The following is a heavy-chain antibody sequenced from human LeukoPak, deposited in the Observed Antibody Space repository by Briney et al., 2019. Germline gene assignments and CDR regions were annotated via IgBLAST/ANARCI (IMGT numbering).Heavy chain of an antibody. Sequence: ASVKVSCKASGYTFTSYYMHWVRQAPGQGLEWMGIINPSGGSTSYAQKFQGRVTMTRDMSTSTVYMELSSLRSEDTAVYYCARGRKYTPGYRVTELGSGYSDYWGQGTLVTVSS. J-gene: IGHJ4*02. D-gene: IGHD3-9*01. CDR2: INPSGGST. V-gene: IGHV1-46*01. CDR3: ARGRKYTPGYRVTELGSGYSDY. CDR1: GYTFTSYY.